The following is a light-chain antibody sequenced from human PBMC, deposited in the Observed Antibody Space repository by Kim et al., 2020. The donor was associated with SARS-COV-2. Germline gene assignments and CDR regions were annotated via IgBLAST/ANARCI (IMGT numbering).Light chain of an antibody. CDR1: RSDVGCYNY. J-gene: IGLJ2*01. V-gene: IGLV2-14*03. CDR3: SSYTGSGTLV. CDR2: DVN. Sequence: GQSITLSCTGTRSDVGCYNYVSWYQQYPGKVPKVLIYDVNNRPSGVSNRFSGSKSGNTASLTISGLQAEDEADYYCSSYTGSGTLVFGGGTQLTVL.